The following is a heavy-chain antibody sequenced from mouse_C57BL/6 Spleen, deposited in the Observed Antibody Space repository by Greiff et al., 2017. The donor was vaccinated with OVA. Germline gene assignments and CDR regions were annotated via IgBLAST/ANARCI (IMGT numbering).Heavy chain of an antibody. D-gene: IGHD3-2*02. J-gene: IGHJ2*01. Sequence: QVQLQQPGAELVMPGASVKLSCKASGYTFTSYWMHWVKQRPGQGLEWIGEIDPSDSYTNYNQKFKGQSTLTVDKSSSTAYMQLSSLTSEDSAVYYCARMRDSSGYDYWGQGTTLTVSS. CDR3: ARMRDSSGYDY. V-gene: IGHV1-69*01. CDR1: GYTFTSYW. CDR2: IDPSDSYT.